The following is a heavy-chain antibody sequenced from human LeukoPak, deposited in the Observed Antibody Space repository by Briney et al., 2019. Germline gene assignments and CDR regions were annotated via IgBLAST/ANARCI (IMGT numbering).Heavy chain of an antibody. V-gene: IGHV3-73*01. Sequence: GGSLRLFCRASGNTFSTYWMSWVRQASGKGLEWVGRIRSTANGYVTAYAASVKGRFTISRDDSKNTAYLQMDSLKTEGTAVYYCTGNYYGSGSYADFDYWGQGTLVTVSS. D-gene: IGHD3-10*01. CDR3: TGNYYGSGSYADFDY. J-gene: IGHJ4*02. CDR2: IRSTANGYVT. CDR1: GNTFSTYW.